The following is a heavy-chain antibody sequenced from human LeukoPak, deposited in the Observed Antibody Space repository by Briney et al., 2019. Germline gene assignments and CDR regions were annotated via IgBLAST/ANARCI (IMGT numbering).Heavy chain of an antibody. Sequence: SETLSLTCTVSGGSIISGSHYWGWIRQPPGKGLEWIGSINYSGSTYYNPSLQSRVTISVDTSKNQFSLKLNSVTAADTAVYHCARQGYSNIWFPALDALGDWGQGTLVTVAS. V-gene: IGHV4-39*01. CDR3: ARQGYSNIWFPALDALGD. D-gene: IGHD5-12*01. CDR1: GGSIISGSHY. CDR2: INYSGST. J-gene: IGHJ4*02.